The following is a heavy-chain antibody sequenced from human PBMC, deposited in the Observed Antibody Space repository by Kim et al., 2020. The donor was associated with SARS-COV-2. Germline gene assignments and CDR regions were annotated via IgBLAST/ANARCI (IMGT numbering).Heavy chain of an antibody. J-gene: IGHJ4*02. Sequence: GGSLRLSCAASGFTFSDHYMDWVRQAPGKGLEWVGRIRDKTNSYTTEYAASVKGRFTISRDDSENSLSLQMNSLKIEDTAVYYCTRDRRGSADFWGQGT. V-gene: IGHV3-72*01. CDR1: GFTFSDHY. CDR2: IRDKTNSYTT. D-gene: IGHD3-10*01. CDR3: TRDRRGSADF.